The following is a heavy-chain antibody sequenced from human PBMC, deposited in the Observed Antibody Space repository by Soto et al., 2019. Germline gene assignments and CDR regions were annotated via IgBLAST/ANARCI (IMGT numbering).Heavy chain of an antibody. D-gene: IGHD5-12*01. CDR2: VNPSDGST. CDR1: GYTFTNYY. CDR3: ARDLPLASGGSDY. V-gene: IGHV1-46*01. J-gene: IGHJ4*02. Sequence: ASLKVSCKASGYTFTNYYIHWVRQAPGQGLEWVGIVNPSDGSTNFAQKFQGRVTMTRDTSTSTVYMELSSLGSEDTAMYYCARDLPLASGGSDYWGEGTLVTVSS.